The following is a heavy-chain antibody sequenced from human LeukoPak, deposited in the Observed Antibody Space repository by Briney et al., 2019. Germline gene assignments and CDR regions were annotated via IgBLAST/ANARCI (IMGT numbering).Heavy chain of an antibody. CDR2: ISSSSSYI. CDR1: GFTFSSYS. Sequence: GGSLRLSCAASGFTFSSYSMNWVRQAPGKGLEWVSSISSSSSYIYYADSVKGRFTISRDNAKNSLYLQMNSLRAEVTAVYYCTRDSTASSIAASEEFCDYWGQGTLVTVSS. V-gene: IGHV3-21*01. J-gene: IGHJ4*02. D-gene: IGHD6-6*01. CDR3: TRDSTASSIAASEEFCDY.